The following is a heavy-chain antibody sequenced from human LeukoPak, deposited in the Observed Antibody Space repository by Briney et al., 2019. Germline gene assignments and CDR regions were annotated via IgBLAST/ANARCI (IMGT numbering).Heavy chain of an antibody. D-gene: IGHD3-22*01. Sequence: SETLSLTCTVSGGSISSYYWSWIRQPPGKGLEWIGYIYYSGSTNYNPSLKSRVTISVDTSKNQFSLKLSSVTAADTAVYYCARVISDYYDSSGYPVTPGDGWYFDLWGRGTLVTVSS. CDR2: IYYSGST. J-gene: IGHJ2*01. CDR1: GGSISSYY. CDR3: ARVISDYYDSSGYPVTPGDGWYFDL. V-gene: IGHV4-59*01.